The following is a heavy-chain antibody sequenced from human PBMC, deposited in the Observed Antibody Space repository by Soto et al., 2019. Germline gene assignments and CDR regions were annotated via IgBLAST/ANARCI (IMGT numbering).Heavy chain of an antibody. Sequence: EVQLVESGGGLVKPGGSLRLSCAASGFTFTRHSMNWVRQAPGKGLEWVSCISGTGTFIYYSDSVKGRFTISRDDAKTSLYLQMNSLTAEDTAVYYCARGSGTDTGDALDIWGPGTMVTVS. CDR3: ARGSGTDTGDALDI. J-gene: IGHJ3*02. CDR1: GFTFTRHS. D-gene: IGHD2-21*02. CDR2: ISGTGTFI. V-gene: IGHV3-21*06.